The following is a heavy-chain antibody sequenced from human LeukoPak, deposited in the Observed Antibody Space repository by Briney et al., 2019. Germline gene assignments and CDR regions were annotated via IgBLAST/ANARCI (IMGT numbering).Heavy chain of an antibody. CDR3: AREGTMIVPTY. V-gene: IGHV4-59*12. J-gene: IGHJ4*02. CDR2: LYYGGSS. CDR1: GGSISSYY. D-gene: IGHD3-22*01. Sequence: PSEALSLTCTVSGGSISSYYWSWIRQPPGKALEWIGYLYYGGSSKYNPSLKSRVTISLDTSKNQFSLKLSSVTAADTAVYYCAREGTMIVPTYWGQGTLVTVSS.